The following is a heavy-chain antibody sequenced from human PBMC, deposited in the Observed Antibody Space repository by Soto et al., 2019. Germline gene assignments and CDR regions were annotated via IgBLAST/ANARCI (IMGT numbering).Heavy chain of an antibody. J-gene: IGHJ4*02. CDR1: GGSISSNY. CDR2: VYNSGST. Sequence: SETRSLTCTVSGGSISSNYWTWIRQPPGKGLEWIGYVYNSGSTNYNPSLKSRVTISEDTSKSQFSLKVNSMTAADTAVYYCARYRREAVAGYTLDNWGQGILVTVSS. D-gene: IGHD6-13*01. CDR3: ARYRREAVAGYTLDN. V-gene: IGHV4-59*01.